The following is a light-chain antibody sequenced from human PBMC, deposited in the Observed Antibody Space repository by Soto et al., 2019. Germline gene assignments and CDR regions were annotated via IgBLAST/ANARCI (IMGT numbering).Light chain of an antibody. CDR1: RSNIGSNP. J-gene: IGLJ1*01. CDR2: FND. CDR3: AAWDDSLNVYV. Sequence: QSVLTQPPSASGTPGQGVPTSCLGSRSNIGSNPVSCYQQLPGTAPKLLIYFNDLRPSGVPDRFSGSKSGTSASLAISGLQSEDEADYYCAAWDDSLNVYVFATGTKLTVL. V-gene: IGLV1-44*01.